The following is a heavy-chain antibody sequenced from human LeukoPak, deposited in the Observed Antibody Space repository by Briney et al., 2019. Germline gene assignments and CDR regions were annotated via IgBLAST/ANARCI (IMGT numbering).Heavy chain of an antibody. CDR1: GCTFSSYC. V-gene: IGHV3-21*01. Sequence: PGGSLRLSCAASGCTFSSYCMNWVRQAPGKGLEWVSFISTSSSYIYYADSLKGRFTISTDNTRNSLYLQMNSLRAEATAVYYCARQDWLGDRYYFASWGKGTLVTVSS. CDR2: ISTSSSYI. CDR3: ARQDWLGDRYYFAS. J-gene: IGHJ4*02. D-gene: IGHD3-9*01.